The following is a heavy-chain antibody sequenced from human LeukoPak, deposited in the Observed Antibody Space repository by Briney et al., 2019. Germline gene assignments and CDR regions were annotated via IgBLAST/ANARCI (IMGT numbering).Heavy chain of an antibody. D-gene: IGHD6-6*01. CDR1: GYTFAGYY. J-gene: IGHJ4*02. V-gene: IGHV1-2*02. CDR2: INPNSGGT. CDR3: ARSPTTLSSNSSPFDY. Sequence: GASLKVSCKTSGYTFAGYYVHWVRQAPGQGLEWIGWINPNSGGTNYAQKFQGRVTMTRDKHTRTAYMELSRLRSDDTAVYYCARSPTTLSSNSSPFDYWGRGTLATVSS.